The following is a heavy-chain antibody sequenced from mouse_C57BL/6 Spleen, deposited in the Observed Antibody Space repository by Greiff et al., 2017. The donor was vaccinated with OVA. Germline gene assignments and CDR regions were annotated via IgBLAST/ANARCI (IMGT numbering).Heavy chain of an antibody. CDR3: TRSVTSVVAGYFDY. CDR2: ILPGSGST. V-gene: IGHV1-9*01. CDR1: GYTFTGYW. J-gene: IGHJ2*01. D-gene: IGHD1-1*01. Sequence: QVQLKQSGAELMKPGASVKLSCKATGYTFTGYWIKWVKQRPGHGLEWIGEILPGSGSTNYNEKFKGKATFTVDQSSNTAYMQRSSLTTENSVIYDCTRSVTSVVAGYFDYWGQGTTLTVSA.